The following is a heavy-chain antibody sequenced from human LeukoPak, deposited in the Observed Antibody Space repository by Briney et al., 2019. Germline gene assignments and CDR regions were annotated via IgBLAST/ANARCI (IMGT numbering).Heavy chain of an antibody. V-gene: IGHV3-13*01. CDR2: IGTAGDT. CDR1: GFTFSSHD. Sequence: TGGSLRLSCAASGFTFSSHDMHWVRQATGKGLEWVSTIGTAGDTYYPGSVKGRFTISRDNSKNTLYLQMNSLRAEDTAVYYCARDEEITMISWGQGTMVTVSS. D-gene: IGHD3-22*01. J-gene: IGHJ3*01. CDR3: ARDEEITMIS.